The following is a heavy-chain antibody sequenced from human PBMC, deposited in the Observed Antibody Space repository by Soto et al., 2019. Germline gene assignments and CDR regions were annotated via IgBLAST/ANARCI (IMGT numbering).Heavy chain of an antibody. Sequence: ASVKVSCKASGGTFSSYAISWVRQAPGQGLEWMGGIIPNSGDTNYAQKFQGRVTMTRDMPISTAYMELRRLTSDDTAVYYCARVRTYYDSSGSLDYWGQGTLVTVSS. J-gene: IGHJ4*02. D-gene: IGHD3-22*01. CDR1: GGTFSSYA. CDR3: ARVRTYYDSSGSLDY. CDR2: IIPNSGDT. V-gene: IGHV1-2*02.